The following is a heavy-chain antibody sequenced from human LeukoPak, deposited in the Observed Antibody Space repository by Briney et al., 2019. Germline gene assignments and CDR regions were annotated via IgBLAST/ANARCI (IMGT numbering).Heavy chain of an antibody. CDR2: ISSSSSYI. Sequence: GGSLRLSCVASGFTFSSYSMNWVRQAPGKGLEWVSSISSSSSYIYYADSVKGRFTISRDNAKNSLYLQMNSLRAEDTAVYYCAELGITMIGGVWGKGTTVTISS. D-gene: IGHD3-10*02. CDR1: GFTFSSYS. J-gene: IGHJ6*04. CDR3: AELGITMIGGV. V-gene: IGHV3-21*01.